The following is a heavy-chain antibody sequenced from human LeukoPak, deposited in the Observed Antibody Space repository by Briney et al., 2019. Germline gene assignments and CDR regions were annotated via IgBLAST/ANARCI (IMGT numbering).Heavy chain of an antibody. J-gene: IGHJ4*02. CDR2: IYHSGST. CDR3: ASELELGIDY. D-gene: IGHD1-7*01. CDR1: GGSISSGGYY. Sequence: PSQTLSLTCTVSGGSISSGGYYWSWIRQPPGKGLEWIGYIYHSGSTYYNPSLKSRVTISVDRSKNQFSLKLSSVTAADTAVYYCASELELGIDYWGQGTLVTVSS. V-gene: IGHV4-30-2*01.